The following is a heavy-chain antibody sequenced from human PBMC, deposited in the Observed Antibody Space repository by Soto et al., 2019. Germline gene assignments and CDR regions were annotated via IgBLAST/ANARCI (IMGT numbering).Heavy chain of an antibody. V-gene: IGHV4-31*03. D-gene: IGHD1-7*01. CDR1: GGSISSGGYY. J-gene: IGHJ6*02. CDR3: ARDLLELGYYYYGMDV. CDR2: IYYSGST. Sequence: QVQLQESGPGLVKPSQTLSLTCTVSGGSISSGGYYWSWIRQHPGKGLEWIGYIYYSGSTYYNPSLKSRVTISVDTSKNQFSLKLSSVTAADTAVYYCARDLLELGYYYYGMDVWGQGTTVTVSS.